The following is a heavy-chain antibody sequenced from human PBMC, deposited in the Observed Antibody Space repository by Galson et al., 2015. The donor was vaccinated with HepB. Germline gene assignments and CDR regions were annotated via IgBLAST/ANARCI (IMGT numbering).Heavy chain of an antibody. CDR2: ISGSGAGA. CDR1: GFTFSTYA. CDR3: AKEYSGFHGASYGYYGIDV. J-gene: IGHJ6*02. D-gene: IGHD6-19*01. Sequence: SLRLSCAASGFTFSTYAGFWVRQAPGKGLDWVSGISGSGAGAYYADSVKGRFTISRDNSKNMIYLQMNSLRVEDTAVYYCAKEYSGFHGASYGYYGIDVWGRGTTVSVSS. V-gene: IGHV3-23*01.